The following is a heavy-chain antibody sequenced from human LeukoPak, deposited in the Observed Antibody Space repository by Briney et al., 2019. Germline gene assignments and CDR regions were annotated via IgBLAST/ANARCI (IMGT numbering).Heavy chain of an antibody. D-gene: IGHD3-22*01. CDR3: AKDELIGTMIVGPIMDV. Sequence: PGGSLRLSCAASGFTFSSYAMSWVRQAPGKGLEWVSAISGSGGSTYHADSVKGRFTISRDNSKNTLYLQMNSLRAEDTAVYYCAKDELIGTMIVGPIMDVWGQGTTVTVSS. CDR1: GFTFSSYA. J-gene: IGHJ6*02. V-gene: IGHV3-23*01. CDR2: ISGSGGST.